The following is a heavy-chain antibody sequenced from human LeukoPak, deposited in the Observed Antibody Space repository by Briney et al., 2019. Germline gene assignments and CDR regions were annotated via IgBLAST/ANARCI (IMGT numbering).Heavy chain of an antibody. J-gene: IGHJ4*02. V-gene: IGHV4-30-4*01. CDR3: ASRRRQYPNYFDY. D-gene: IGHD2-2*01. Sequence: SQTLSLTCTVSGGSISSGDYYWSRIRLPPGKGLEWIGYIYYSGSTYYNPSLKSRVTISVDTSKNQFSLKLSSVTAADTAVYYCASRRRQYPNYFDYWGQGTLVTVSS. CDR2: IYYSGST. CDR1: GGSISSGDYY.